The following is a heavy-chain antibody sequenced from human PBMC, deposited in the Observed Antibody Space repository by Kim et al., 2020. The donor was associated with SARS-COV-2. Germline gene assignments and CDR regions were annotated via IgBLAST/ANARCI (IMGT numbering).Heavy chain of an antibody. CDR2: ISNDGKNK. CDR3: AKDVRSEAAALES. CDR1: GFTFSRNG. V-gene: IGHV3-30*18. J-gene: IGHJ4*02. D-gene: IGHD6-13*01. Sequence: GGSLRLSCAASGFTFSRNGMHWVRQAPGKGLEWVAVISNDGKNKYYPDSVKGRFTISRDNSRSTLYLQMNSLRDSDTAIYYCAKDVRSEAAALESWAQGT.